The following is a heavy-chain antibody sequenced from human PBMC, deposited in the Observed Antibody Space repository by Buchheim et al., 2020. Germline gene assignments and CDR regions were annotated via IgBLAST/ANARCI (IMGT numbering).Heavy chain of an antibody. Sequence: EVQLLESGGGLVQPGGSLRLSCAASGFTFNTYAMSWVRQAPGKGLEWVSGITSSGGYTLYADSVKGRFTISRDNFKNTLSLQMNSLRDEDTALYYCAKDVRYCSNNRCDSWGQGTMVPSP. CDR3: AKDVRYCSNNRCDS. J-gene: IGHJ5*01. CDR1: GFTFNTYA. V-gene: IGHV3-23*01. CDR2: ITSSGGYT. D-gene: IGHD2-2*01.